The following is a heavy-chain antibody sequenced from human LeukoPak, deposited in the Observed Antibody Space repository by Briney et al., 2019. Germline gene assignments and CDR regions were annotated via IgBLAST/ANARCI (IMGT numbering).Heavy chain of an antibody. CDR3: ANSVY. J-gene: IGHJ4*02. D-gene: IGHD5/OR15-5a*01. CDR2: IWYDGSNK. V-gene: IGHV3-33*06. Sequence: GGSLRLSCAASGFSFSSYGMHWVRQAPGKGLEWVAVIWYDGSNKYYAESVKGRFTISRDNSENTLYLRMNSLRAEDTAVYYCANSVYWGQGTLVTVSS. CDR1: GFSFSSYG.